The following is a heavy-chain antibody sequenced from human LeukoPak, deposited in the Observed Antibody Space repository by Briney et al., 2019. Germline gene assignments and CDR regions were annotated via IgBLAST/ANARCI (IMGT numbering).Heavy chain of an antibody. CDR1: GGTFSSYT. Sequence: ASVKVSCKASGGTFSSYTISWVRQAPGQGLESMRRIIPILGIANYAQKFQGRVTITADKSTSTAYMELSSLRSEDTAVYYCARQEQKGYWFDPWGQGTLVTVSS. V-gene: IGHV1-69*02. D-gene: IGHD1/OR15-1a*01. CDR3: ARQEQKGYWFDP. J-gene: IGHJ5*02. CDR2: IIPILGIA.